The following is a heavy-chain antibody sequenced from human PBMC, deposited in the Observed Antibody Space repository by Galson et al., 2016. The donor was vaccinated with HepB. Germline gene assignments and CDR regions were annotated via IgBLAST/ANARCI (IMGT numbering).Heavy chain of an antibody. D-gene: IGHD5-24*01. V-gene: IGHV1-24*01. CDR3: ATVMSVRWGLPYLDY. CDR1: GFTLTELS. J-gene: IGHJ4*02. Sequence: SVKVSCKVSGFTLTELSMHWVRQAPGKGLEWLGGFDPEDGETIYAQRFQARVTMTEDTSTDTAYMKLSSLISEDTAIYYCATVMSVRWGLPYLDYWGQGTLVTVSS. CDR2: FDPEDGET.